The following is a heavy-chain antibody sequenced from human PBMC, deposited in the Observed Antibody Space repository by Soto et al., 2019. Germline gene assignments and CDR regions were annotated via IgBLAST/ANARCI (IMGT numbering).Heavy chain of an antibody. CDR2: ISSSSSYI. CDR3: ARDHPPPRPILGYCSSTSCYAQDDAFDI. J-gene: IGHJ3*02. Sequence: PGGSLRLSCAASGFTFSSYSMNWVRQAPGKGLEWVSSISSSSSYIYYADSVKGRFTISRDNAKNSLYLQMNSLRAEDTAVYYCARDHPPPRPILGYCSSTSCYAQDDAFDIWGQGTMVTVSS. V-gene: IGHV3-21*01. CDR1: GFTFSSYS. D-gene: IGHD2-2*01.